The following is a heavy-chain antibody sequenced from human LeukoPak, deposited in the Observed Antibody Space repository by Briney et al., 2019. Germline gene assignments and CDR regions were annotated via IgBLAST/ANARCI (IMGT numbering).Heavy chain of an antibody. D-gene: IGHD2-15*01. CDR2: ISYSGTT. V-gene: IGHV4-39*02. Sequence: SETLSLTCTVSGGSISSSGFYWAWIRQPPGKGLEWIGSISYSGTTYYNPSLKSRITISVDTSRNHFSLNLSSVTATDTSVYYCARVVSRPGRFDSWGQGALVTVSA. CDR3: ARVVSRPGRFDS. J-gene: IGHJ4*02. CDR1: GGSISSSGFY.